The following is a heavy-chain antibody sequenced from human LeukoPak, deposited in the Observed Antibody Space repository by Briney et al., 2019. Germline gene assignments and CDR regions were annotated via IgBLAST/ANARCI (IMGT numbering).Heavy chain of an antibody. V-gene: IGHV1-18*04. CDR1: GYTFTSYY. CDR2: ISAYNGNT. D-gene: IGHD4-17*01. Sequence: GASVKVSCKASGYTFTSYYMHWVRQAPGQGLEWMGWISAYNGNTNYAQKLQGRVTMTTDTSTSTAYMELRSLRSDDTAVYYCARDILASYGDFPLDYWGQGTLVTVSS. J-gene: IGHJ4*02. CDR3: ARDILASYGDFPLDY.